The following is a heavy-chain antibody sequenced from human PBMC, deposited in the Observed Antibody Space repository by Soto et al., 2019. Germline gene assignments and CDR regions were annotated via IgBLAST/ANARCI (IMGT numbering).Heavy chain of an antibody. CDR1: GFTFSSYG. V-gene: IGHV3-30*03. J-gene: IGHJ4*02. D-gene: IGHD4-17*01. Sequence: QVQLVESGGGVVQPGRSLRLSCAASGFTFSSYGMHWVRQAPGKGLEWVAVISYDGSNKYYADSVKGRFTISRDNSQNPLYLQKNSLRAEDTAVYYCASPPSGPTVVPDWGQGTLVTVSS. CDR2: ISYDGSNK. CDR3: ASPPSGPTVVPD.